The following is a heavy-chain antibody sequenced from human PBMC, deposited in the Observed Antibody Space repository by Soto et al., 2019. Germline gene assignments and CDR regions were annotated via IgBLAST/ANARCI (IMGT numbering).Heavy chain of an antibody. Sequence: QVQLQESGPGLVKPSETLSLTCTVSGGSISSYYWSWIRQPPGKGLEWIGYIYYSGSTNYNPSLTSRVTLSVDTSKSQFSLKLSSVTAADTAVYYCARGLSYYYDSSGRRGWFDPWGQGTLVTVSS. CDR3: ARGLSYYYDSSGRRGWFDP. CDR1: GGSISSYY. V-gene: IGHV4-59*01. CDR2: IYYSGST. J-gene: IGHJ5*02. D-gene: IGHD3-22*01.